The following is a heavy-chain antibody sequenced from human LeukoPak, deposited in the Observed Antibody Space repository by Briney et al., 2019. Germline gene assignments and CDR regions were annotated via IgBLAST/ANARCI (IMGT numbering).Heavy chain of an antibody. CDR2: IYTSGST. CDR1: GGSISSYY. Sequence: SETLSLTCTVSGGSISSYYWSWIRQPAGKGLEWIGRIYTSGSTNYNPSLKSRVTISVDTSRNQFSLKLSSVTAADTAVYYCAREYTLYRSGWFLDYWGQGTVVTVSS. J-gene: IGHJ4*02. V-gene: IGHV4-4*07. CDR3: AREYTLYRSGWFLDY. D-gene: IGHD6-19*01.